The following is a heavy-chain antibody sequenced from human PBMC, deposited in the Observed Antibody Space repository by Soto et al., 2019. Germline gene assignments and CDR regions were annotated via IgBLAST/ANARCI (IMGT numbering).Heavy chain of an antibody. D-gene: IGHD2-15*01. CDR2: IIPIFGTA. V-gene: IGHV1-69*06. Sequence: QVQLVQSGAEVKKPGSSVKVSCKASGGTFSSYAIRWVRQAPGQGLERMGGIIPIFGTANYAQKFQGRVTITADKSTSTAYMELSSLRSEDTAVYYCARDGQDPPYYYGMDVWGQGTTVTVSS. J-gene: IGHJ6*02. CDR3: ARDGQDPPYYYGMDV. CDR1: GGTFSSYA.